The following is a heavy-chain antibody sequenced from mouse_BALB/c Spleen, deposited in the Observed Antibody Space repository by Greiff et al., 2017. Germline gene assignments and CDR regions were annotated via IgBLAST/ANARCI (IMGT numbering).Heavy chain of an antibody. CDR3: ARQGDGYSFAY. Sequence: EVKLVESGGGLVQPGGSLKLSCAASGFTFSSYTMSWVRQTPEKRLEWVAYISNGGGSTYYPDTVKGRFTISRDNAKNTLYLQMSSLKSEDTAMYYCARQGDGYSFAYWGQGTLVTVSA. J-gene: IGHJ3*01. CDR2: ISNGGGST. D-gene: IGHD2-3*01. V-gene: IGHV5-12-2*01. CDR1: GFTFSSYT.